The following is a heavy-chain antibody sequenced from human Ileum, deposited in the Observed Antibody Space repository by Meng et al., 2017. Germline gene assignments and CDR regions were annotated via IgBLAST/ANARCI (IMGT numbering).Heavy chain of an antibody. CDR2: INPTGGAT. D-gene: IGHD3-3*02. V-gene: IGHV1-46*01. J-gene: IGHJ4*02. CDR1: GYTFTNYY. Sequence: QVQLVQSGAEVKKPGALVKVSCTASGYTFTNYYMHWVRQAPGQGPEWMGIINPTGGATTYAQKFQGRVTMTRDTSTSTVYMELSSLRSEDTAMYYCARVLVPSIKTPIHYWGQGTLVTVSS. CDR3: ARVLVPSIKTPIHY.